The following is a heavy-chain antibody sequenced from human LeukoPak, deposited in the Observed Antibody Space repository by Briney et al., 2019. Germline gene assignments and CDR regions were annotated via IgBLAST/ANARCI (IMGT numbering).Heavy chain of an antibody. CDR2: IYYSGST. CDR1: GGSISSYY. CDR3: ARDRGDYDYVWGGAFDI. V-gene: IGHV4-59*12. J-gene: IGHJ3*02. D-gene: IGHD3-16*01. Sequence: SETLSLTCTVPGGSISSYYWSWIRQPPGKGLEWIGYIYYSGSTNYNPSLKSRVTISVDTSKNQFSLKLSSVTAADTAVYYCARDRGDYDYVWGGAFDIWGQGTMVTVSS.